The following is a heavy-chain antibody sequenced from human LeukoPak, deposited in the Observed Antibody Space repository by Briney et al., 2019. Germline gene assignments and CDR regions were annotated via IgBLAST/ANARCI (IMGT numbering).Heavy chain of an antibody. V-gene: IGHV1-2*02. D-gene: IGHD6-6*01. J-gene: IGHJ4*02. CDR2: INPNSGGT. CDR1: GYTFTGYY. Sequence: ASVKVSCKASGYTFTGYYMHWVRQAPGQGLEWMGWINPNSGGTNYAQKFQGRVTMTRDTSISTAYMELSRLRSDDTAVYYCARDRVAARPGDYWGQGTLVTVPS. CDR3: ARDRVAARPGDY.